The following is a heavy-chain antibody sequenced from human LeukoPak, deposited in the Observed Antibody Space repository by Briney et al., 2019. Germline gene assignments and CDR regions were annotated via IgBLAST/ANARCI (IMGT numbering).Heavy chain of an antibody. V-gene: IGHV4-4*07. J-gene: IGHJ4*01. CDR3: ARLKYQLLWYFDF. CDR2: IYTSGST. CDR1: GGSISSYY. D-gene: IGHD2-2*01. Sequence: SETLSLTCTVSGGSISSYYWSWIRQPAGKGLEWVGRIYTSGSTSYNPSLKSRATISVDTSKNNSPLKLSSVTAADTAVYYCARLKYQLLWYFDFWGHGTLVTASS.